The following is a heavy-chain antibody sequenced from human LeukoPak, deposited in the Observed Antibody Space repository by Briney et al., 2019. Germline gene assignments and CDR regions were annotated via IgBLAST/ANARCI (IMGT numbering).Heavy chain of an antibody. CDR1: GYTFPSYD. J-gene: IGHJ4*02. D-gene: IGHD3-22*01. V-gene: IGHV1-18*01. CDR3: ARGRHHYDQWFYFDF. Sequence: ASVKVSFKASGYTFPSYDFSWVRQAPGQGREGMGWISAYNGNTNYAQKLQGRVTVTTDTSTSTAYMELRSLRSDDTAVFYCARGRHHYDQWFYFDFWGQGTLVTVSS. CDR2: ISAYNGNT.